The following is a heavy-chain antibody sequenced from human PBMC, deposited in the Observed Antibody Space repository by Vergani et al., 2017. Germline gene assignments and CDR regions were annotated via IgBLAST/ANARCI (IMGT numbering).Heavy chain of an antibody. CDR3: ARSSGWYVYYMDV. D-gene: IGHD6-19*01. Sequence: QVQLVESGGGVVQPGRSLRLSCAASGFTFSSYGMHWVRPAPGKGLEWVAVISYDGSNKYYADSVKGRFTISRDNSKNTLYLQMNSLRAEDTAVYYCARSSGWYVYYMDVWGKGP. CDR1: GFTFSSYG. CDR2: ISYDGSNK. V-gene: IGHV3-30*03. J-gene: IGHJ6*03.